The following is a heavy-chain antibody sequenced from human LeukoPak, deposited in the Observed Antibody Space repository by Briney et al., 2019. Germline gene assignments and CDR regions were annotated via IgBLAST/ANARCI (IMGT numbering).Heavy chain of an antibody. CDR1: GFTFSSYG. CDR2: IWYDGSNK. CDR3: ARDYDILTGYYTPGGEIFDY. J-gene: IGHJ4*02. Sequence: HAGGSLRLSCRASGFTFSSYGMHWVRQAPGKGLEGVAVIWYDGSNKYYADSVKGRFTISRDNSKNTVYLQMNSLRAEDTAVYYCARDYDILTGYYTPGGEIFDYWGQGTLVTVSS. V-gene: IGHV3-33*08. D-gene: IGHD3-9*01.